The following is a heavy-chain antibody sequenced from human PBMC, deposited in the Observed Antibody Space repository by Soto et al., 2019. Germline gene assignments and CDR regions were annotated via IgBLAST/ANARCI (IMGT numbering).Heavy chain of an antibody. CDR1: GGSISSYY. D-gene: IGHD5-18*01. J-gene: IGHJ6*02. Sequence: ASETLSLTCTVSGGSISSYYWSWIRQPPGKGLEWIGYIYYSGSTNYNPSLKSRVTISVDTSKNQFSLKLSSVTAADTAVYYCARDLVDTAMVGGYYYYYGMDVWGQGTTVTVSS. V-gene: IGHV4-59*01. CDR2: IYYSGST. CDR3: ARDLVDTAMVGGYYYYYGMDV.